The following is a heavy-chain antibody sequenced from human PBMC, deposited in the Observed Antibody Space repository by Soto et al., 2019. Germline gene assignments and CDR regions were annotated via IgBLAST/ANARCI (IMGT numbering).Heavy chain of an antibody. CDR2: IWYDGSDK. CDR1: GFTFKHYG. V-gene: IGHV3-33*01. J-gene: IGHJ5*02. CDR3: AGDMGWFDP. Sequence: GGSLRLSCAASGFTFKHYGMHWVRQAPGKGLEWVATIWYDGSDKYYGDSVKGRFIISRDNSENTLYLQMNSLRVDDTAVYYCAGDMGWFDPWGQGTMVTVYS.